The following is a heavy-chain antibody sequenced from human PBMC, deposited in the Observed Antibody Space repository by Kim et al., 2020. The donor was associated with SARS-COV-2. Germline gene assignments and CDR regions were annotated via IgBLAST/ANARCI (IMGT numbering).Heavy chain of an antibody. Sequence: SETLSLTCTVSGGSISSGSYYCSWIRQPAGKGLEWIGRIYTSGSTNYNPSLKSRVTISVDTSKNQFSLKLSSVTAADTAVYYCARENWAVAGTCGMDVWGQGTTVTVSS. CDR3: ARENWAVAGTCGMDV. V-gene: IGHV4-61*02. D-gene: IGHD6-19*01. J-gene: IGHJ6*02. CDR2: IYTSGST. CDR1: GGSISSGSYY.